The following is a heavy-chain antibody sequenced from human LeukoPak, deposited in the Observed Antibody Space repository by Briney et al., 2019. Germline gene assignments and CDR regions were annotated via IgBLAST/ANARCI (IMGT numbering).Heavy chain of an antibody. D-gene: IGHD1-14*01. CDR2: ISYDGSNK. V-gene: IGHV3-30*18. J-gene: IGHJ3*02. CDR1: GFTFSSNG. CDR3: AKVRGPYRASDAFDI. Sequence: PGRSLRLSCAVSGFTFSSNGMHWVRQAPGKGLEWVAVISYDGSNKYYADSVKGRFTISRDNSKNTLYLQMNSLRAEDTAVYYCAKVRGPYRASDAFDIWGQGTMVTVSS.